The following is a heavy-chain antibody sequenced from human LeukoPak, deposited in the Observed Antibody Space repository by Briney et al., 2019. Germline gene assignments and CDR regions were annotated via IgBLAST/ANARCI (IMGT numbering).Heavy chain of an antibody. CDR2: VRFDGIDK. Sequence: PGGSLRLSCAASGFTFSDYGRHWVRQAPGKGLEGVAFVRFDGIDKYYADSVQGRFRISRDNSKNTLYLDMNSLRDEDTAVYYCTKVIWGSESYYPIHDSWGQGTLVTVSS. CDR3: TKVIWGSESYYPIHDS. D-gene: IGHD3-10*01. CDR1: GFTFSDYG. V-gene: IGHV3-30*02. J-gene: IGHJ4*02.